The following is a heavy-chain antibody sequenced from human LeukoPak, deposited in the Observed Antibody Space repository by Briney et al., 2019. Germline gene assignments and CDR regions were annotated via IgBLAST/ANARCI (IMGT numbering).Heavy chain of an antibody. CDR2: FYNSGST. CDR1: GGSISNYY. D-gene: IGHD3-16*01. CDR3: ARVGDYALKD. Sequence: SETLSLTCTVSGGSISNYYWSWIRQPAGKGLEWIGRFYNSGSTNCNPSLKSRVTMSVDTSKNQFSLGLSPVTAADTAVYYCARVGDYALKDWGQGTLVTVSS. J-gene: IGHJ4*02. V-gene: IGHV4-4*07.